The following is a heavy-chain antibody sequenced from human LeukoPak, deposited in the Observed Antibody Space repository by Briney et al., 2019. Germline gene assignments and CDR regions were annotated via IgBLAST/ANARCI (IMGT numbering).Heavy chain of an antibody. J-gene: IGHJ3*02. Sequence: GGSLRLSCAASGFTFSSYTMKWVRQAPGKGLEWVAVIWYDGSNKYYADSVKGRFTISRDNSKNTLYLQMNSLRAEDTAVYYCARVLCSGGTCLDAFDIWGQGTMVTVSS. CDR3: ARVLCSGGTCLDAFDI. D-gene: IGHD2-15*01. CDR1: GFTFSSYT. V-gene: IGHV3-33*08. CDR2: IWYDGSNK.